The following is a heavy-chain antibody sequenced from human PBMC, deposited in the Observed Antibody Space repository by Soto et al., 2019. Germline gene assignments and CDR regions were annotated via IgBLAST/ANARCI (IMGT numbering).Heavy chain of an antibody. D-gene: IGHD2-8*01. J-gene: IGHJ4*02. CDR2: ISGYNGNT. CDR1: GYTFASYG. Sequence: DSVKVSCKASGYTFASYGISWVRQAPGQGLEWMGWISGYNGNTKYAQQVQGRVTLTTDTSTTTAYMELRSLRSDDTAVYYCARFIMVDPFGLGTFVLCGQAIAVSVSS. V-gene: IGHV1-18*04. CDR3: ARFIMVDPFGLGTFVL.